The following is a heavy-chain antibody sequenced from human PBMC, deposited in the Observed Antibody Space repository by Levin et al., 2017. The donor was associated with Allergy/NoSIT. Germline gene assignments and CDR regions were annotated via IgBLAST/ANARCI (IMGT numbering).Heavy chain of an antibody. V-gene: IGHV4-39*01. J-gene: IGHJ4*02. Sequence: SETLSLTCSVSGGSVSSSSYYWGWIRQPPGTGLEWIGSIYYSGTTSYNPSLKSRLTISIDTSKNLFSLNLSSVTAADTAVYFCARRGSFYPYFDSWGQGTLVTVSS. CDR1: GGSVSSSSYY. CDR3: ARRGSFYPYFDS. CDR2: IYYSGTT. D-gene: IGHD3-10*01.